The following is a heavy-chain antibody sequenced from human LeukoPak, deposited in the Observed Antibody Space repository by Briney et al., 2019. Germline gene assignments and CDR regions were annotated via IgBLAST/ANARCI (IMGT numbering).Heavy chain of an antibody. CDR2: INSDGTIK. J-gene: IGHJ4*02. CDR3: SKDIGRGGDTSL. V-gene: IGHV3-74*01. Sequence: GGSLRLSCAASGFTFSSYWMHWVRQAPGKGLVWVSRINSDGTIKNYADSVKGRFTISRDNAKNTLYLQMDSLRDEDTAVYYWSKDIGRGGDTSLRGQGTLVTVSS. CDR1: GFTFSSYW. D-gene: IGHD2-21*01.